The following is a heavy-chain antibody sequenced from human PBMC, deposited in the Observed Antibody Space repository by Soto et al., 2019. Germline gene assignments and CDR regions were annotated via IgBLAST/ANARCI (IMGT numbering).Heavy chain of an antibody. CDR2: IYYSGST. D-gene: IGHD3-9*01. CDR3: ARRPRSYDILTGYYRSVSGWFDP. CDR1: GGSISSYY. J-gene: IGHJ5*02. Sequence: SETLSLTCTVSGGSISSYYWSWIRQPPGKGLEWIGYIYYSGSTNYSPSLKSRVTISVDTSKNQFSLKLSSVTAADTAVYYCARRPRSYDILTGYYRSVSGWFDPWGQGTLVTVSS. V-gene: IGHV4-59*08.